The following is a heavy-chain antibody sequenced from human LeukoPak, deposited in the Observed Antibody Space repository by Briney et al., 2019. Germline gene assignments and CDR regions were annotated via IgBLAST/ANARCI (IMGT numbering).Heavy chain of an antibody. Sequence: GASVTVSFKASGYTFTIYDIIWVRQASGQGLEWMGWMNPNSGHTGYAQKFQGRVTMTRTTSISTAYMELTSLTSEDSAVYYCARSIVGVRKRNDYWGQGTLVTVSS. CDR1: GYTFTIYD. D-gene: IGHD1-26*01. CDR3: ARSIVGVRKRNDY. CDR2: MNPNSGHT. V-gene: IGHV1-8*01. J-gene: IGHJ4*02.